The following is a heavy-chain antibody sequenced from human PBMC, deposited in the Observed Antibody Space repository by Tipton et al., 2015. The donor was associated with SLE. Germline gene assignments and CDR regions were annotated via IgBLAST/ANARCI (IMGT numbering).Heavy chain of an antibody. CDR1: GFTFSSYG. CDR2: IRYDGSNK. D-gene: IGHD2-2*02. Sequence: SLRLSCAASGFTFSSYGMHWVRQAPGKGLEWVAFIRYDGSNKYYADSVKGRFTISRDNSKNTLYLQMNSLRAEDTAVYYCARDMLGYCSSASCYNHLWGQGTLVTVSS. J-gene: IGHJ4*02. V-gene: IGHV3-30*02. CDR3: ARDMLGYCSSASCYNHL.